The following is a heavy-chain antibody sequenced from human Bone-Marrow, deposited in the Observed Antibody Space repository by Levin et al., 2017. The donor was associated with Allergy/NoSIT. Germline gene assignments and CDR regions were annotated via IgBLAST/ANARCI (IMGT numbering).Heavy chain of an antibody. D-gene: IGHD3-10*01. Sequence: ASVKVSCKASGYSFTNYYLHWVRQAPGQGLEWMGRINLSGGDTIYAQKLRGRVTMTWDTSTSTVNLELNSLRSADTAVYCCATQISGGAFDSWGQGALVTVSS. V-gene: IGHV1-46*04. CDR1: GYSFTNYY. J-gene: IGHJ4*02. CDR3: ATQISGGAFDS. CDR2: INLSGGDT.